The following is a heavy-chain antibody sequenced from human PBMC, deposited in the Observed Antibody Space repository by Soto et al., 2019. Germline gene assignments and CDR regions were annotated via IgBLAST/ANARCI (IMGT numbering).Heavy chain of an antibody. CDR3: AKDYYDSSGYYPPALLFDY. J-gene: IGHJ4*02. Sequence: ASVKVSCKASGYTFTSYYMHWVRQAPGQGLEWMGIINPSGGSTSYAQKFQGRVTMTRDTSTSTVYMELSSLRSEDTAVYYCAKDYYDSSGYYPPALLFDYWGQGTLVTVSS. D-gene: IGHD3-22*01. V-gene: IGHV1-46*01. CDR2: INPSGGST. CDR1: GYTFTSYY.